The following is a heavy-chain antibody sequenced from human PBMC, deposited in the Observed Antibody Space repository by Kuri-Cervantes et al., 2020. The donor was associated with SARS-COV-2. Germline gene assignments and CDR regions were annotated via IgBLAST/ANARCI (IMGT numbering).Heavy chain of an antibody. J-gene: IGHJ4*02. CDR3: AVSPRRDGYNYLYYFDY. V-gene: IGHV1-69*06. CDR2: IIPFFGTA. D-gene: IGHD5-24*01. CDR1: GGTFISSS. Sequence: SVKVSCKASGGTFISSSITWVRQAPGQGLEWMGGIIPFFGTANYAQKFQGRVTITADKSTSTAYMELSSLRSEDTAVYYCAVSPRRDGYNYLYYFDYWGQGTLVTVSS.